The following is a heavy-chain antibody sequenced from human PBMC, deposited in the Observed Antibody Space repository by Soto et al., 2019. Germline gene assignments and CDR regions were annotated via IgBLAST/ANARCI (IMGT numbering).Heavy chain of an antibody. Sequence: ASVKVSCKASGYTFTSYDINWVRQATGQGLERMGWMNPNSGNTGYAQKFQGRVTMTRNTSISTAYMELSSLRSEDTAVYYCARRRSRSANWFDPWGQGTLVTVSS. CDR2: MNPNSGNT. J-gene: IGHJ5*02. CDR1: GYTFTSYD. CDR3: ARRRSRSANWFDP. V-gene: IGHV1-8*01.